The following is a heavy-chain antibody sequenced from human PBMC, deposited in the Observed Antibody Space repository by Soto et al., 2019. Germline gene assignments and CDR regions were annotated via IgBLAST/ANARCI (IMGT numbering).Heavy chain of an antibody. J-gene: IGHJ5*02. CDR1: GFTFISYA. CDR3: AKDRKYYYDSSGT. CDR2: ISGSGGST. V-gene: IGHV3-23*01. Sequence: PGGSLRLSCAASGFTFISYAMSWVRQAPGKGLEWVSAISGSGGSTYYADSVKGRFTISRDNSKNTLYLQMNSLRAEDTAVYYCAKDRKYYYDSSGTWGQGTLVTVSS. D-gene: IGHD3-22*01.